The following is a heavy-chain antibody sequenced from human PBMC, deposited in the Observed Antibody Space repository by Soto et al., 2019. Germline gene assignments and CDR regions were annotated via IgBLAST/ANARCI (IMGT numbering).Heavy chain of an antibody. CDR2: IKTDGTAT. CDR1: GFIISIYW. V-gene: IGHV3-74*03. D-gene: IGHD3-16*01. J-gene: IGHJ4*02. CDR3: AKDLSWGQSDY. Sequence: PGVSLRLSCAASGFIISIYWMHWFRQDSGKGLVWVSSIKTDGTATQYADSVKGRFTVSRDNAKNTVYLQMNSLTAEDTAVYYCAKDLSWGQSDYWGQGT.